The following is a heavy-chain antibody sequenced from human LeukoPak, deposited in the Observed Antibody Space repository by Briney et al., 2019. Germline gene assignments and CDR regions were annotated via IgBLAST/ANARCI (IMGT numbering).Heavy chain of an antibody. CDR2: INPSGGSA. J-gene: IGHJ6*02. Sequence: ASVKVSCKEFGYTFANYFMHWVRQAPGQGLEWMGAINPSGGSAIYAQTFQGRITMTRDTSTSTVYLDLNSLRSEDTAVYYCARDRDIPVPGCNYYGMDLWGQGTTVTVSS. CDR1: GYTFANYF. CDR3: ARDRDIPVPGCNYYGMDL. D-gene: IGHD6-19*01. V-gene: IGHV1-46*01.